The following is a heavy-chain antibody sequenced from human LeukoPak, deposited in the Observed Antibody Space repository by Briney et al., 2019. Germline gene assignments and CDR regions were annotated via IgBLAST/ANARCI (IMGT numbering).Heavy chain of an antibody. V-gene: IGHV4-61*02. D-gene: IGHD3-16*01. Sequence: SQTLSLTCSVSGASISSGSDYWSWIRQPAGKALEWIGRVHTSGNPNYNPSLESRVSISIDRSKNQFSLELNSVTAADTAVYYCARDGGDLGPGTIRGSRFYYYYMDVWGKGTTVIVSS. CDR2: VHTSGNP. CDR3: ARDGGDLGPGTIRGSRFYYYYMDV. CDR1: GASISSGSDY. J-gene: IGHJ6*03.